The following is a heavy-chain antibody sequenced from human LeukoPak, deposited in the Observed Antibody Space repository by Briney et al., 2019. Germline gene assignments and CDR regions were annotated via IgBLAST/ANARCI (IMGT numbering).Heavy chain of an antibody. V-gene: IGHV4-59*01. CDR2: INYSGST. CDR1: GGSISSYY. J-gene: IGHJ3*02. CDR3: ATGQYCSGNRCYSGTFDI. D-gene: IGHD2-15*01. Sequence: SETLSLTCTVSGGSISSYYWSWIRQPPGKGLEWIGYINYSGSTNYNPSLKSRVTMSVDTSKNQFYLKLSSVTAADTAVYYCATGQYCSGNRCYSGTFDIWGQGTMVTVSS.